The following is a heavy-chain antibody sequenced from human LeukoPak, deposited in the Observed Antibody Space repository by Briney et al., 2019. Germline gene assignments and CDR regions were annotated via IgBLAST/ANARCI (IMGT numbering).Heavy chain of an antibody. D-gene: IGHD1-1*01. CDR1: GGSFSGYY. Sequence: SETLSLTCAVYGGSFSGYYWSWIRQPPGKGLEWIGEINHSGSTNYNPSLKSRVTISVDTSKNQFSLKLSSVTAADTAVYYCARTGTHYPDAFDIWGQGTMVTVSS. J-gene: IGHJ3*02. CDR2: INHSGST. CDR3: ARTGTHYPDAFDI. V-gene: IGHV4-34*01.